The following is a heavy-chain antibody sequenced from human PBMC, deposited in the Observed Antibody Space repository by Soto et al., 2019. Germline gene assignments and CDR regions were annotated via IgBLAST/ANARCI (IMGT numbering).Heavy chain of an antibody. D-gene: IGHD5-12*01. J-gene: IGHJ4*02. CDR1: GGTLNT. Sequence: VQLVQSGAEVKKPGSSVKVSCKASGGTLNTINWGRQAAGQGLEWMGRIIPILGMGSYAQKFQGRVTITADRSTSTAYMELSSLRSDDTAVYFCASDYRDGYNIPFDYWGQGTLVTVSS. CDR2: IIPILGMG. V-gene: IGHV1-69*02. CDR3: ASDYRDGYNIPFDY.